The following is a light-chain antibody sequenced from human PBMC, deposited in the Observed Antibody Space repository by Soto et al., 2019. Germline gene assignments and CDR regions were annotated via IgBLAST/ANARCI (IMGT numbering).Light chain of an antibody. CDR2: TNN. Sequence: QSVLTQPPSASGTPGQRVTISCSGGSSNIGRNPVNWYLQLPGTAPKLFIYTNNQRPSGVPDRVSASKSGTSASLTISGLQSEDEADYYCATWDDSLYGMVFGGGTKLTVL. CDR3: ATWDDSLYGMV. J-gene: IGLJ2*01. CDR1: SSNIGRNP. V-gene: IGLV1-44*01.